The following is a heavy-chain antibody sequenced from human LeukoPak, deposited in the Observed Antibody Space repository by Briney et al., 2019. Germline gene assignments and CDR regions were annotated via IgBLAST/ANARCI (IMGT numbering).Heavy chain of an antibody. CDR2: INHSGSI. Sequence: PSETLSLTCAVYGGSFSGYYWSWIRQPPGKGLEWIGEINHSGSINYNPSLKSRVTISVDTSKNQFSLKLSSVTAADTAVYYCASGPPYYYDSSGPYWFDPWGQGTLVTVSS. D-gene: IGHD3-22*01. J-gene: IGHJ5*02. V-gene: IGHV4-34*01. CDR3: ASGPPYYYDSSGPYWFDP. CDR1: GGSFSGYY.